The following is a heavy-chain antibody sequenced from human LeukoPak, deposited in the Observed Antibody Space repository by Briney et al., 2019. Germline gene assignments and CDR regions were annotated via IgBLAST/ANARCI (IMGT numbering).Heavy chain of an antibody. D-gene: IGHD6-13*01. CDR2: ISSSGSTI. CDR1: GFTFSDYY. V-gene: IGHV3-11*04. J-gene: IGHJ3*02. CDR3: ARDRGYSSSWYTGFDAFDI. Sequence: GGSLRLSCAASGFTFSDYYMSWIRQAPGKGLEWVSYISSSGSTIYYADSVKGRFTISRDNSKNTLYLQMNSLRAEDTAVYYCARDRGYSSSWYTGFDAFDIWGQGTMVTASS.